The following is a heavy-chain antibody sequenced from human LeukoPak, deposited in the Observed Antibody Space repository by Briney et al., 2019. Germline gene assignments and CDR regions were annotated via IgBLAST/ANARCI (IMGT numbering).Heavy chain of an antibody. CDR3: ASRGLDVWGSYRVRTSPTTLDY. V-gene: IGHV3-30*04. CDR2: ISNDERNK. Sequence: SGGSLRLSCAASGFMFTDFAMHWVRQAPGKGLQWVAVISNDERNKYYADSVKGRFTISRDNSNSMVYLQMTSLRLEDTAVYYCASRGLDVWGSYRVRTSPTTLDYWGQGTLVTVSS. D-gene: IGHD3-16*02. J-gene: IGHJ4*02. CDR1: GFMFTDFA.